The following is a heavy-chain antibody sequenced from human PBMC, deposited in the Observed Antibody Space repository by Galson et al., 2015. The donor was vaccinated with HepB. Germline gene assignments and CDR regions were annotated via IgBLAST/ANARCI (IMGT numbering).Heavy chain of an antibody. CDR3: TTAGYSGYDFGY. CDR1: GFTFSNAW. J-gene: IGHJ4*02. CDR2: IKRKTDGGTT. Sequence: SLRLSCAASGFTFSNAWMSWVRQAPGKGLEWVGRIKRKTDGGTTDYAAPVKGRFTISRDDSENTLYLQMNSLKTEDTAVYYCTTAGYSGYDFGYWGQGTLVTVSS. V-gene: IGHV3-15*01. D-gene: IGHD5-12*01.